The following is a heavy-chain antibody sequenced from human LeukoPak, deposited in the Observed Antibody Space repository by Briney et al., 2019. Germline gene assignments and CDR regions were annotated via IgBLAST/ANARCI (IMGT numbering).Heavy chain of an antibody. CDR3: VKGRAMYYVGSGSYYTVGYGMDV. D-gene: IGHD3-10*01. J-gene: IGHJ6*02. V-gene: IGHV3-64D*06. CDR1: GVTFSSYA. CDR2: ISSNGDTT. Sequence: SGGSLRLSCSASGVTFSSYAIHWVRQVPGKGLEYVSGISSNGDTTYYADSVKGRFTISRDNSKNTVYLQMSSLRAEDTAVYYCVKGRAMYYVGSGSYYTVGYGMDVWGQGTTVTVSS.